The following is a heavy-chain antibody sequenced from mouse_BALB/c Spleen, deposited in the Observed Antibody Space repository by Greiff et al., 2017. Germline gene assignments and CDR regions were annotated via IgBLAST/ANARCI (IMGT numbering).Heavy chain of an antibody. V-gene: IGHV1-5*01. CDR3: TRREYYGNSDAMDY. CDR2: IYPGNSDT. Sequence: EVQRVESGTVLARPGASVKMSCKASGYTFTSYWMHWVKQRPGQGLEWIGAIYPGNSDTSYNQKFKGKAKLTAVTSTSTAYMELSSLTNEDSAVYYCTRREYYGNSDAMDYWGQGTSVTVSS. D-gene: IGHD2-1*01. J-gene: IGHJ4*01. CDR1: GYTFTSYW.